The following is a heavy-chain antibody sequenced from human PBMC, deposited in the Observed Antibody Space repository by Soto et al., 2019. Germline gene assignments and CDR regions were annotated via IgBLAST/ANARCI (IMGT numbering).Heavy chain of an antibody. D-gene: IGHD3-22*01. CDR2: IYPGDSDT. J-gene: IGHJ3*02. V-gene: IGHV5-51*01. Sequence: GESLKISCKGSGYNFNTYWIGWVRQMPGKGLDWMGVIYPGDSDTRYSPSFQGQVTISADKSISTAYLQWSSLKASDTAMYYCARPEYYYDSSGFTDPPINGGAFDIWGQGTMVTVSS. CDR1: GYNFNTYW. CDR3: ARPEYYYDSSGFTDPPINGGAFDI.